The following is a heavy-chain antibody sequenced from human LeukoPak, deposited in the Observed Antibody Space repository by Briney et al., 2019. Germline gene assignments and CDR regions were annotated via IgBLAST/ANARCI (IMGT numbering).Heavy chain of an antibody. Sequence: GGSLRLSCVASGFTFSTYNMDWVRQAPGKGLEWVSGISSTSSYIYYADSVRGRFTISRDNARNSLYLHMNTLRAEDTAVYYCARAYRGPGVDSWGQGTLVTVSS. CDR1: GFTFSTYN. J-gene: IGHJ4*02. D-gene: IGHD1-26*01. V-gene: IGHV3-21*01. CDR2: ISSTSSYI. CDR3: ARAYRGPGVDS.